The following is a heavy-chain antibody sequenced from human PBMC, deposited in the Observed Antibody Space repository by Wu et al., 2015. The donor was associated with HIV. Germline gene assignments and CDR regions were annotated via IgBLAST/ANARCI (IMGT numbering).Heavy chain of an antibody. V-gene: IGHV1-8*01. CDR1: GYTFTSYD. J-gene: IGHJ5*02. D-gene: IGHD3-10*01. Sequence: QVQLVQSGAEVKKPGASVKVSCKASGYTFTSYDINWVRQATGQGLEWMGWMNPNSGNTGYAQKFQGRVTMTRNTSISTAYMELSSLRSEDTAVYYCARGLSNVWFGYRSGGSWFDPWGQGTLVTVSS. CDR3: ARGLSNVWFGYRSGGSWFDP. CDR2: MNPNSGNT.